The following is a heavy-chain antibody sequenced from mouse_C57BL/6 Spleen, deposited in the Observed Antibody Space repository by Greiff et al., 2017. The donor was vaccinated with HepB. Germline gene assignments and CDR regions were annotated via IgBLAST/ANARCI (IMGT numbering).Heavy chain of an antibody. Sequence: EVQLQQSGGGLVQPGGSMKLSCVASGFTFSNYWMNWVRQSPEKGLEWVAQIRLKSDNYATHYAESVKGRFTISRDDSKSSVYLQMNNLRTEDTGIYYCTSSTMIREYYFDYWGQGTTLTVSS. CDR2: IRLKSDNYAT. V-gene: IGHV6-3*01. J-gene: IGHJ2*01. CDR1: GFTFSNYW. D-gene: IGHD2-4*01. CDR3: TSSTMIREYYFDY.